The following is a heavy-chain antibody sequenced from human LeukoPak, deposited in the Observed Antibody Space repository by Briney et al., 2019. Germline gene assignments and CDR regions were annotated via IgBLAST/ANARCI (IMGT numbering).Heavy chain of an antibody. CDR2: IYSGGST. CDR3: ARDLPQYSSSPNWFDP. D-gene: IGHD6-6*01. Sequence: TGGSLRLSCAASGFTVSSKYMSWVRQAPGKGLEWVSVIYSGGSTYYADSVKGRFTIPRDNSKNTLYLQMNSLRAEDTALYHCARDLPQYSSSPNWFDPWGQGTLVTVSS. CDR1: GFTVSSKY. J-gene: IGHJ5*02. V-gene: IGHV3-53*01.